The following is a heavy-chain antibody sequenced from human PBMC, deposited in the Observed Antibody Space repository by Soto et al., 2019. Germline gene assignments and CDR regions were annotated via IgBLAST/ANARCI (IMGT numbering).Heavy chain of an antibody. CDR2: ISGSGSTI. V-gene: IGHV3-48*03. CDR3: ARDDSTGYYPL. J-gene: IGHJ4*02. D-gene: IGHD3-22*01. Sequence: GGSLRLSCAASGFTFSSDAMSWVRQGPGKGLEWVSGISGSGSTIYYTDSVKGRFTISRDNAKNSLYLQMNSLRAEDTAVYYCARDDSTGYYPLWGQGTLVTVSS. CDR1: GFTFSSDA.